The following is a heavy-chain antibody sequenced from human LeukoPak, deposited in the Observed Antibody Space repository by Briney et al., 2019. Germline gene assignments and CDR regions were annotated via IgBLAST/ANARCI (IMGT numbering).Heavy chain of an antibody. Sequence: ASVKVSCKASGGTFSSYAISWVRQAPGQGLEWMGGIIPIFGTANYAQKFQGRVTITADESTSTAYMELSSLRSEDTAVYYCARQRYSSTWALRTQYYFDYWGQGTLVTVSS. V-gene: IGHV1-69*13. CDR1: GGTFSSYA. J-gene: IGHJ4*02. CDR2: IIPIFGTA. D-gene: IGHD6-13*01. CDR3: ARQRYSSTWALRTQYYFDY.